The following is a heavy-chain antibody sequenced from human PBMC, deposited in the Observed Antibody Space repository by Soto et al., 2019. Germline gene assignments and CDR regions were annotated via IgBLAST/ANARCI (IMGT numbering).Heavy chain of an antibody. D-gene: IGHD1-1*01. Sequence: EVQLVESGGGQVKPGGSLRLSCAASGFSFSTSTMNWVRQAPGKGLEFVSSIGRTGIDRYYIDSVKGRFTISRDNAQNSLYLQMNSLRAGDTALYYCVCDDNRRYWGQGTLVTVSS. J-gene: IGHJ4*02. CDR3: VCDDNRRY. V-gene: IGHV3-21*01. CDR1: GFSFSTST. CDR2: IGRTGIDR.